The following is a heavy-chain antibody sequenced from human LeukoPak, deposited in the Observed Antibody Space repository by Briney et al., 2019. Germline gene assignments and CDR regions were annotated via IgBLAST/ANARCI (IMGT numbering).Heavy chain of an antibody. V-gene: IGHV5-51*01. J-gene: IGHJ4*02. CDR1: GYSFTSYW. CDR3: ARFGTWSGLDY. D-gene: IGHD6-13*01. Sequence: GVPLHISCQGSGYSFTSYWIGWVRQMSGQGLAWKGIIYPGDSDTRYSPSFQGQVTISADKSISTACLQWSSLKASDTAMYYCARFGTWSGLDYWGQGTLVTVSS. CDR2: IYPGDSDT.